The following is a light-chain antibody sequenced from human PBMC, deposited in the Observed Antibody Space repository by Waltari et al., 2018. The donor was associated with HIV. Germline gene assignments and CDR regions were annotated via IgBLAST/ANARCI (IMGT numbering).Light chain of an antibody. V-gene: IGKV1-39*01. CDR2: TAS. CDR3: QQSYNYPLT. Sequence: IQLTQSPYSLSASVGDRVTISCRTRQSISTSLHWYQQKRGKAPELLIHTASTLQTGVPSRFSGSGSGTDFTLTISSLQVEDFATYYCQQSYNYPLTFGPGTKVDIK. CDR1: QSISTS. J-gene: IGKJ3*01.